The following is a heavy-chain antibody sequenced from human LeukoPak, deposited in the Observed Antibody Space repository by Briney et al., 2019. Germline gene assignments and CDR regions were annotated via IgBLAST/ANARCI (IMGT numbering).Heavy chain of an antibody. V-gene: IGHV3-30*01. D-gene: IGHD2-15*01. Sequence: PGGSLRLSCEASGFTFSTYSIHWVRQAPGKGLEWVAVISYDGSNKYYADSVKGRFTISRDNSKNTLYLQMNSLRAEDTAVYYCATEGCSGGTCYFHYWGQGTLVTVSS. J-gene: IGHJ4*02. CDR2: ISYDGSNK. CDR3: ATEGCSGGTCYFHY. CDR1: GFTFSTYS.